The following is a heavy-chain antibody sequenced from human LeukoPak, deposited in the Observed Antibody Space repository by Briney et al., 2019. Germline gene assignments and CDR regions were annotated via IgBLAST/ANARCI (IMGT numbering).Heavy chain of an antibody. CDR1: GGSISSSNW. CDR2: IYHSGST. Sequence: SETLSLTCAVSGGSISSSNWWSWVRQPPGKGLEWIGEIYHSGSTNYNPSLKSRVTISVDKSKNQFSLNLSSVTAADTAEYYCAGQYYDGSGSYYFDYWGQGTLVTVSS. V-gene: IGHV4-4*02. CDR3: AGQYYDGSGSYYFDY. D-gene: IGHD3-22*01. J-gene: IGHJ4*02.